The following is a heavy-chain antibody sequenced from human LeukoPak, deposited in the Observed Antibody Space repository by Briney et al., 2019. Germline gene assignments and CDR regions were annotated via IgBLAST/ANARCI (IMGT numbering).Heavy chain of an antibody. D-gene: IGHD6-13*01. CDR3: AKDIMRYSSSWWEFDP. J-gene: IGHJ5*02. Sequence: GGSLRLSCAASGFTFDEYAMHWVRQVPGKSLEWVSGISWNSINIGYVDSVKGRFTISRDNAKNSLDLEMNSLRAEDTALYYCAKDIMRYSSSWWEFDPWGQGTRVTVSS. CDR1: GFTFDEYA. V-gene: IGHV3-9*01. CDR2: ISWNSINI.